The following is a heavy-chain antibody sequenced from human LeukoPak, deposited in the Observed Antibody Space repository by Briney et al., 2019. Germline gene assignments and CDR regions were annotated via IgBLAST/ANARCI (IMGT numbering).Heavy chain of an antibody. D-gene: IGHD3-10*01. Sequence: GGSLRLSCAASGFTFSTFAMIWVRQPPGKGLEWVSSIFPSGGEIHYADSVRGRFTISRDNSKNTLYLQMNSLRAEDTAVYYCARDYGSGTLNWFDPWGQGTLVTVSS. V-gene: IGHV3-23*01. J-gene: IGHJ5*02. CDR2: IFPSGGEI. CDR3: ARDYGSGTLNWFDP. CDR1: GFTFSTFA.